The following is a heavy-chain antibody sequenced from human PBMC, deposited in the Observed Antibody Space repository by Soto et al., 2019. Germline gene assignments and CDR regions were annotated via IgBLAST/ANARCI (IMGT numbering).Heavy chain of an antibody. J-gene: IGHJ4*01. CDR1: GYTFTSYY. CDR3: ARALPEDFLFDY. CDR2: INPTGVST. Sequence: QVQLVQSGAEVKKPGASVKVSCKASGYTFTSYYMHWVRQAPGQGLEWMGIINPTGVSTSYAQKFQGRVTITRDTSTSTVYMELSSLRSEDTAVYYCARALPEDFLFDYWGHGSLVTVSS. V-gene: IGHV1-46*03.